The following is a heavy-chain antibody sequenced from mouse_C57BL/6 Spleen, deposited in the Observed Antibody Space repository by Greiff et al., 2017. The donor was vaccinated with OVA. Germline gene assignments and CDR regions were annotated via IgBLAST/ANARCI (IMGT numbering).Heavy chain of an antibody. CDR2: IHPNSGST. CDR3: ALDSSGPGWFAY. D-gene: IGHD3-2*02. CDR1: GYTFTSYW. V-gene: IGHV1-64*01. Sequence: QVQLQQSGAELVKPGASVKLSCKASGYTFTSYWMHWVKQRPGQGLEWIGMIHPNSGSTNYNEKFKSKATLTVDKSSSTAYMQLRSLTSEDSAVYYCALDSSGPGWFAYWGQGTLVTVSA. J-gene: IGHJ3*01.